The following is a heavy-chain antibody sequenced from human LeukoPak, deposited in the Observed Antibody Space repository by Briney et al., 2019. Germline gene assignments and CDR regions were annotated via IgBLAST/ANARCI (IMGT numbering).Heavy chain of an antibody. J-gene: IGHJ6*04. Sequence: GGSLRLSCAASGFTFSSYWMSWVRQAPGKGLEWVANIKQDGSEKYYVDSVKGRFTISRDNAKNSLYLQMNSLRAEDTAVYYCAREARYFDWIPNGMDVWGKGTTVTVSS. CDR1: GFTFSSYW. D-gene: IGHD3-9*01. CDR2: IKQDGSEK. CDR3: AREARYFDWIPNGMDV. V-gene: IGHV3-7*03.